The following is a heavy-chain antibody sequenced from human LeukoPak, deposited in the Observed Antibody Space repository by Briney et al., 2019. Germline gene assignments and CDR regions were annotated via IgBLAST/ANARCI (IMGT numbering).Heavy chain of an antibody. D-gene: IGHD2-15*01. Sequence: KPSETLSLTCTVSGVSISSSSYYWGWIRQPPGKGLEWIGSIYYSGSTYYNPSLKSRVTISVDTSKNQFSLKLSSVTAADTAVCYCARRVRSGAPDYWGQGTLVTVSS. CDR1: GVSISSSSYY. CDR3: ARRVRSGAPDY. J-gene: IGHJ4*02. V-gene: IGHV4-39*01. CDR2: IYYSGST.